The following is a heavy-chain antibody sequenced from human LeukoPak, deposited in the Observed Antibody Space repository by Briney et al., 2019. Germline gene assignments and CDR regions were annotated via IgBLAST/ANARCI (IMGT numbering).Heavy chain of an antibody. CDR2: ISSDGNTQ. J-gene: IGHJ3*02. V-gene: IGHV3-30-3*01. CDR1: GFSFNSFA. Sequence: PGGSLRLSCVASGFSFNSFALTWVCQAPGKGLEWAAVISSDGNTQYYADSVEGRFTISRDNSNNTLYLQMNSLRADDTAIYYCARRRIVGSIDDAFDIWGQGTMVTLSS. CDR3: ARRRIVGSIDDAFDI. D-gene: IGHD1-26*01.